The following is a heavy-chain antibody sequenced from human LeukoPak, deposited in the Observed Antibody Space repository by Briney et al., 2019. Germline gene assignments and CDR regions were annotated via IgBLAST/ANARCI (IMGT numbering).Heavy chain of an antibody. CDR2: TNHSGST. J-gene: IGHJ6*02. Sequence: SEPLSLTCAVYGGSFSGYYWSWIRQPPGRGPEWIGETNHSGSTNYNPSLKSRVTISVDTSKNQFSLKLSSVTAADTAVYYCAREDYCGMDVWGQGTTVTVSS. CDR3: AREDYCGMDV. CDR1: GGSFSGYY. V-gene: IGHV4-34*01.